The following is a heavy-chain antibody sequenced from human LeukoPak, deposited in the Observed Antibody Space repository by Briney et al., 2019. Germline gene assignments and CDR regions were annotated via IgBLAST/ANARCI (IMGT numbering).Heavy chain of an antibody. D-gene: IGHD5-18*01. J-gene: IGHJ4*02. Sequence: GGSLRLSCAASGFTGSNNYVSWVRQAPGMGLEWVSAIHSSGATCYADSVKGRFTISRDNSKNTLYLQMNSLRAEDTAVYYCARAAGYSYAFDYWGQGTLVTVSS. CDR1: GFTGSNNY. CDR3: ARAAGYSYAFDY. V-gene: IGHV3-53*01. CDR2: IHSSGAT.